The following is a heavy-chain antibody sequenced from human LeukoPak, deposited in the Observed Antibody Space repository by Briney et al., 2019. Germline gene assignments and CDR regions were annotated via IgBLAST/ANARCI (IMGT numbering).Heavy chain of an antibody. CDR2: IYYSGST. CDR1: GGSLSSYY. J-gene: IGHJ4*02. V-gene: IGHV4-59*01. CDR3: AREVELLAYFDY. Sequence: PSETLSLTCTVSGGSLSSYYWSWIRQPPGKGLEWIGYIYYSGSTNYNPSLKSRVTISVDTSKNQFSLKLSSVTAADTAVYYCAREVELLAYFDYWGQGTLVTVSS. D-gene: IGHD1-7*01.